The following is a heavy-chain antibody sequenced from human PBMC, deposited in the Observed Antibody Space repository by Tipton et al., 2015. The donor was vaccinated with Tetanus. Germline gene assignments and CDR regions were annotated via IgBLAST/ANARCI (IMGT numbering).Heavy chain of an antibody. CDR2: MSYSGRT. D-gene: IGHD5/OR15-5a*01. CDR3: ARLREIVSRSGWAFDH. Sequence: TLSLTCTVSGGSISSSSYYWGWIRQPPGKGLEWIGSMSYSGRTYYNPSLKSRVTISVDTSKNQFSLKLSSVTAADTAVYYCARLREIVSRSGWAFDHWGQGILVTVSS. CDR1: GGSISSSSYY. J-gene: IGHJ4*02. V-gene: IGHV4-39*01.